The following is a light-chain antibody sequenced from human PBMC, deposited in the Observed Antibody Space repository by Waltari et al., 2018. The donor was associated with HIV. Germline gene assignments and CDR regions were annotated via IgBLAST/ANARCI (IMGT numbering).Light chain of an antibody. CDR3: AVWDDSLSGPG. V-gene: IGLV1-47*01. CDR2: RNN. Sequence: QSVLTLPPSASGTLGQRVTISCSASDFTILTNYAYLFQFLAGAAPILLLYRNNQRPSGVSDRYSGSKSGSSASLAISGLRFEDEADYFCAVWDDSLSGPGFGGGTKVTV. CDR1: DFTILTNY. J-gene: IGLJ2*01.